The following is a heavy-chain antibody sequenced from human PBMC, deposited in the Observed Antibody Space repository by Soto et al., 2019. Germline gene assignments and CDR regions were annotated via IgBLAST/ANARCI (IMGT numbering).Heavy chain of an antibody. CDR1: GFTFSSYG. J-gene: IGHJ5*02. D-gene: IGHD1-1*01. V-gene: IGHV3-33*01. Sequence: QVQLVESGGGVVQPGRSLRLSCAASGFTFSSYGMHWVRQAPGKGLEWVAVIWYDGSNKHYADSVKGRVTISRDNSKNALYLQMNSLRAEDTAVYYCARTTGLNWFDPWGQGTLVTVS. CDR2: IWYDGSNK. CDR3: ARTTGLNWFDP.